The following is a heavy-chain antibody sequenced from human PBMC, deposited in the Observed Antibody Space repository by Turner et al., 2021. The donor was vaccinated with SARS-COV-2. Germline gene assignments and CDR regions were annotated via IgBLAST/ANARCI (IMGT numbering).Heavy chain of an antibody. D-gene: IGHD2-21*01. V-gene: IGHV1-2*06. CDR3: ACGGEQYDYDFYNMDV. CDR1: GYTFIDYY. CDR2: INPNSGYA. Sequence: VQLEQSGAEVTHPGASVKVSCQDSGYTFIDYYVYWVRQAAGHGVEWMERINPNSGYAYYAEKLQGRVTMTRDTSIRTVYMEVTRMSADDAAVYYCACGGEQYDYDFYNMDVWGNGTTVTVSS. J-gene: IGHJ6*03.